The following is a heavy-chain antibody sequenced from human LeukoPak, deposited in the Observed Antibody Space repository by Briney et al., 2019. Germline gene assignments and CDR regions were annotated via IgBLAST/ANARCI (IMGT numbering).Heavy chain of an antibody. CDR3: ARVFYDSSGHYYYAFDI. CDR1: GGTFSSYT. D-gene: IGHD3-22*01. Sequence: SVKVSCKASGGTFSSYTISWVRQAPGQGLEWMGGIIPIFGTANYAQKFQGRVTITADESTSTAYMELSSLRSEDTAVYYCARVFYDSSGHYYYAFDIWGQGTMVTVSS. V-gene: IGHV1-69*13. CDR2: IIPIFGTA. J-gene: IGHJ3*02.